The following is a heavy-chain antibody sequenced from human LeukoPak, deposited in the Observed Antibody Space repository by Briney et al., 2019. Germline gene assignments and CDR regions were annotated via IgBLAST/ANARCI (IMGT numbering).Heavy chain of an antibody. CDR3: ARDLIPAAVSDSYGMDV. CDR1: GYTFTAYY. V-gene: IGHV1-2*02. D-gene: IGHD2-2*01. Sequence: ASVKLSCKASGYTFTAYYLHWVRHAPGQGLDWIGMINPNSGGPNSAQKFQGRVTMTRDTSISTAYMELNGLRSGDTAIYYCARDLIPAAVSDSYGMDVWGLGTTVTVSS. J-gene: IGHJ6*02. CDR2: INPNSGGP.